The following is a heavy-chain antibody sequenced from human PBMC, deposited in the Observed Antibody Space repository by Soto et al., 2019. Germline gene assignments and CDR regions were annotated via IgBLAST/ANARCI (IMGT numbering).Heavy chain of an antibody. J-gene: IGHJ4*02. Sequence: GGSLRLSCAASGFTFDDYAMHWVRQAPGKGLEWVSGISWNSGSIGYADSVKGRFTISRDNAKNSLYLQMNSLRAEDTALYYCAKDSPNCSGGSCYFFDYWGQGTLVTVSS. V-gene: IGHV3-9*01. CDR3: AKDSPNCSGGSCYFFDY. CDR2: ISWNSGSI. CDR1: GFTFDDYA. D-gene: IGHD2-15*01.